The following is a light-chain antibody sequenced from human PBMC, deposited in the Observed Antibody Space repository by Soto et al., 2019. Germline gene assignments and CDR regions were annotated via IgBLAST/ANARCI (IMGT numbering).Light chain of an antibody. V-gene: IGLV1-51*01. Sequence: QSVLTQPPSVSAAPGQKVTISCSGSSSNVGNNYVSWYQQLPGTAPKLLIYDNNKRPSGIPDRFSGSKSATSATLDITALQTGDEADYYCGAWDSSLMGVVFGRGTKLTVL. CDR3: GAWDSSLMGVV. J-gene: IGLJ2*01. CDR1: SSNVGNNY. CDR2: DNN.